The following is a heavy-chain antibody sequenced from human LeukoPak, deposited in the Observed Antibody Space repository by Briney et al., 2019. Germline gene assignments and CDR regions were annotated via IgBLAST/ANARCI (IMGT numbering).Heavy chain of an antibody. Sequence: PSETLSLTCAVSGGSISSSNWWSWVRQPPGKGLEWIGEIYHSGSTNYNPSLKSRVTISVDKSKNQFSLKLSSVTAADTAVYYCASPGISGSYGVAFDIWGQGTMVTVSS. D-gene: IGHD3-3*01. V-gene: IGHV4-4*02. CDR3: ASPGISGSYGVAFDI. J-gene: IGHJ3*02. CDR2: IYHSGST. CDR1: GGSISSSNW.